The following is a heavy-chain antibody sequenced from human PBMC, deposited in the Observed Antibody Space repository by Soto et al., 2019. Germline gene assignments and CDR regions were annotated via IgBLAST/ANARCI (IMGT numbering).Heavy chain of an antibody. D-gene: IGHD3-10*01. Sequence: SETLSLTCTVSGDSFSSPGYYWSWIRQHPGKGLEWIGYIYYSGSTYYNPSLKSRLSISVDTSNNQFSLNLRSVTAADTAVYYCAKQSGSGSYYNVGSGGHFDYWGQGTLVTVSS. CDR1: GDSFSSPGYY. CDR2: IYYSGST. J-gene: IGHJ4*02. V-gene: IGHV4-31*03. CDR3: AKQSGSGSYYNVGSGGHFDY.